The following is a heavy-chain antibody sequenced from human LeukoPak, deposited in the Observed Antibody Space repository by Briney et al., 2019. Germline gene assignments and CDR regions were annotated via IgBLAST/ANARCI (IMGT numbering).Heavy chain of an antibody. D-gene: IGHD1-7*01. CDR1: GFTFSTYG. J-gene: IGHJ3*02. Sequence: GGSLRLSCAASGFTFSTYGMSWVRQAPGKGLEWVSAVSSTGGTTYYADSVKGRFTISRDNSKNTLYLQMNSLRAEDTAVYYCAKEKRDWNFHDAFDIWGQGTMVTVSS. CDR2: VSSTGGTT. V-gene: IGHV3-23*01. CDR3: AKEKRDWNFHDAFDI.